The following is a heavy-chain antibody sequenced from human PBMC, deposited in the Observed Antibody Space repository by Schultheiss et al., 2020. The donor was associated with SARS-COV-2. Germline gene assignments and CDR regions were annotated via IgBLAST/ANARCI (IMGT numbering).Heavy chain of an antibody. CDR2: INPNSGGT. V-gene: IGHV1-2*04. Sequence: ASVKVSCKASGYTFTSYYMHWVRQAPGQGLEWMGWINPNSGGTNYAQKFQGWVTMTRDTSISTAYMELSRLRSDDTAVYYCARGRVVPAATAYFDYWGQGTLVTVSS. J-gene: IGHJ4*02. D-gene: IGHD2-2*01. CDR3: ARGRVVPAATAYFDY. CDR1: GYTFTSYY.